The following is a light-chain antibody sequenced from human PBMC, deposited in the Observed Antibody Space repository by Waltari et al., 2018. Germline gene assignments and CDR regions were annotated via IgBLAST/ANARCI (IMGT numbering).Light chain of an antibody. Sequence: SCRASQSVSKYLALYQQKPGQAPRLLIYDASTRATGIPDRFSGSGWGTDFSLTISRLEPEDFAVYYCQKYGTLPATFGQGTKVQ. V-gene: IGKV3-20*01. CDR3: QKYGTLPAT. CDR1: QSVSKY. CDR2: DAS. J-gene: IGKJ1*01.